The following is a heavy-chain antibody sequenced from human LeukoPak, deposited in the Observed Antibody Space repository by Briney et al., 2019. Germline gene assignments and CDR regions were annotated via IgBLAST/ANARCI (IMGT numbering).Heavy chain of an antibody. J-gene: IGHJ3*02. D-gene: IGHD1-26*01. CDR1: GGSISSSSDY. V-gene: IGHV4-39*01. Sequence: QTSETLSLTCTVSGGSISSSSDYWGGIRQPPGKGLEWIGSIYYSGSTYYNPSLKSRVTISVDTSKNQFSLRLSSVTAADTAVYYCARQGAGGRAFDIWGQGTMVSVSS. CDR2: IYYSGST. CDR3: ARQGAGGRAFDI.